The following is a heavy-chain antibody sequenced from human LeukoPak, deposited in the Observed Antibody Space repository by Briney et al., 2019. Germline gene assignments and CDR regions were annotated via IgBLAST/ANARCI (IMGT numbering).Heavy chain of an antibody. V-gene: IGHV1-3*01. CDR2: INAGNGNT. D-gene: IGHD6-13*01. J-gene: IGHJ4*02. Sequence: GGSLRLSCAASGFTFSSYAMHWVRQAPGQRLEWMGWINAGNGNTKYSQKFQGRVTITRDTSASTAYMELSSLRSEDTAVYYCARVDIAAAVGWGQGTLVTVSS. CDR1: GFTFSSYA. CDR3: ARVDIAAAVG.